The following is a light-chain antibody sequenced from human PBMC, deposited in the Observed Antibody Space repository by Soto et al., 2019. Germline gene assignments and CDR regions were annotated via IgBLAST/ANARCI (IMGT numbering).Light chain of an antibody. J-gene: IGLJ3*02. V-gene: IGLV2-8*01. CDR2: EVT. CDR3: SSVAYSNTWV. Sequence: QSVLTQPPSASGSPGQSVTISCTGTSSDVGAYNYVSWYQQHAGKAPKLVMYEVTKRPSGVPDRFSGSKSANTASLTVSGLQAEDEDDYYCSSVAYSNTWVFGGGTKVTVL. CDR1: SSDVGAYNY.